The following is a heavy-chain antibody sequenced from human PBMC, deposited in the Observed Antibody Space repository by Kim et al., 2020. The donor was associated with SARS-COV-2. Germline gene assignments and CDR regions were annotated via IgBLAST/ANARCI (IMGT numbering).Heavy chain of an antibody. J-gene: IGHJ4*02. CDR1: GYTLTYYY. V-gene: IGHV1-2*02. CDR2: INPQDGAT. D-gene: IGHD2-21*01. Sequence: ASVKVSCKASGYTLTYYYIHWVRQAPGQGLEWMGCINPQDGATNYVQKFQDRVTMTRDTSTSTAFMELGSLRSDDTAIYYCAKARLTTVVREADYWGQGTLVTVSS. CDR3: AKARLTTVVREADY.